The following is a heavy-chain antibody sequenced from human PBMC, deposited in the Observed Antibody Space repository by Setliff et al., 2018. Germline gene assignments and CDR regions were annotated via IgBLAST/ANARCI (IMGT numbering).Heavy chain of an antibody. D-gene: IGHD5-18*01. CDR3: ARGKSVTASNWFDP. CDR2: ISAGNGNT. Sequence: ASVKVSCKASGHTFITFGISWVRQAPGQGLEWMGWISAGNGNTKYSQKFQGRVTMTEDTSTDTAYMELSRLRSEDTAVYYCARGKSVTASNWFDPWGQGTLVTVSS. J-gene: IGHJ5*02. CDR1: GHTFITFG. V-gene: IGHV1-18*01.